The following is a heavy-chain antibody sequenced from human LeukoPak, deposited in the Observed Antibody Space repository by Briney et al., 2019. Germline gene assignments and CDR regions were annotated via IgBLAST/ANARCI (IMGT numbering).Heavy chain of an antibody. V-gene: IGHV3-23*01. CDR3: AKDARRTDGWYFFDH. CDR2: ISGSGVST. CDR1: GFTFSNYA. J-gene: IGHJ4*02. Sequence: GGSLRLSCAASGFTFSNYAMSWVRQAPGKGLEWVSAISGSGVSTYYADSVKGRFTISRDNSKNTLYLQMNSLRAEDTAVYYCAKDARRTDGWYFFDHWGQGTLVTVSS. D-gene: IGHD2-15*01.